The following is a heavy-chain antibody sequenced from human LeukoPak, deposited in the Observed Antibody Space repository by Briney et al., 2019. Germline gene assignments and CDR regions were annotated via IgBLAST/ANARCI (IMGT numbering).Heavy chain of an antibody. Sequence: SETLSLTCTVSGGSISSGGYYWSWIGQHPGKGLEWIGYIYYSGSTYYNPSLKSRVTISVDTSKNQFSLKLSSVTAADTAVYYCAVKAGYSGYYWGQGTLVTVSS. V-gene: IGHV4-31*03. CDR2: IYYSGST. CDR1: GGSISSGGYY. D-gene: IGHD5-12*01. CDR3: AVKAGYSGYY. J-gene: IGHJ4*02.